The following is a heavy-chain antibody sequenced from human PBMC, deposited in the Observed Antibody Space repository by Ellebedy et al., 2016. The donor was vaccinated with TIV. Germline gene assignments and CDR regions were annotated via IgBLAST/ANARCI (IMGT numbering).Heavy chain of an antibody. Sequence: GESLKISCVGSGFSFRSYWMSWVRQAPGRGLEWVANINQDESQRYYVDSVKGRFTISRDNTKSSLYLQMNSLRAEDTAVYFCATDGSYGDFRSPAHAFEAWGQGTMVSVSS. D-gene: IGHD4-17*01. CDR2: INQDESQR. V-gene: IGHV3-7*01. CDR1: GFSFRSYW. CDR3: ATDGSYGDFRSPAHAFEA. J-gene: IGHJ3*01.